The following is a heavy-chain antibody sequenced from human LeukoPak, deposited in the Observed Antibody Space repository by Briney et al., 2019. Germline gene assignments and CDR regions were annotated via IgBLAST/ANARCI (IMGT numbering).Heavy chain of an antibody. Sequence: SETLSLTCTVSGGSIISSTYYWGWIRQPPGKGLEWIGTIYYRGDTYYNPSLKSRVTISLDTSKNQFSLRLSSVTAADTAVYYCTRNRGDYCGTTSCDWNGFDPWGQGALVTVSS. CDR3: TRNRGDYCGTTSCDWNGFDP. D-gene: IGHD2-2*01. J-gene: IGHJ5*02. V-gene: IGHV4-39*07. CDR1: GGSIISSTYY. CDR2: IYYRGDT.